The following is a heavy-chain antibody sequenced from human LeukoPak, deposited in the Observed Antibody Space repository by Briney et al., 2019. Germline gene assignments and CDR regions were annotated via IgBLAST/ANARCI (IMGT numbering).Heavy chain of an antibody. D-gene: IGHD6-13*01. CDR3: ARGSIAAAGMSY. CDR2: IKQDGSEK. CDR1: GLTFSGYW. J-gene: IGHJ4*02. V-gene: IGHV3-7*01. Sequence: GGSLRLSCVVSGLTFSGYWMSWVRQAPGKGLEWVANIKQDGSEKYYVDSVKGRFTISRDNAKNSLYLQMNSLRAEDTAVYYCARGSIAAAGMSYWGQGTLVTVSS.